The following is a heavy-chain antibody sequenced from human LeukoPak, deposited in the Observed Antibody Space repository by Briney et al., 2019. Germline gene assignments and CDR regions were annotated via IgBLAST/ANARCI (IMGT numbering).Heavy chain of an antibody. CDR1: GFTFSSYA. V-gene: IGHV3-23*01. Sequence: PGKSLRLSCAASGFTFSSYALSWVRQAPGRGLEWVSALHGSGSRTYNADSVKGRFTISRDNSKNTLYLQMNSLRAEDTAVYYCAKLQIGYCSGGSCLDAFDMWGQGTMVTVS. J-gene: IGHJ3*02. CDR3: AKLQIGYCSGGSCLDAFDM. CDR2: LHGSGSRT. D-gene: IGHD2-15*01.